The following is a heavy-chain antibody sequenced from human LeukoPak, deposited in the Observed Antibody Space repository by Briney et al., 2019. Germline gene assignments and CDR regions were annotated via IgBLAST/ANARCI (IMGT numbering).Heavy chain of an antibody. CDR1: GFTFSSYS. CDR2: ISSSSSYI. CDR3: ARANFWEYYDFWSGYLYSTFDY. D-gene: IGHD3-3*01. Sequence: GGSLRLSCAASGFTFSSYSMNWVRQAPGKGLEWVSSISSSSSYIYYADSVKGRFTISRDNAKNSLYLQMNSLRAEDTAVYYCARANFWEYYDFWSGYLYSTFDYWGQGTLVTVSS. J-gene: IGHJ4*02. V-gene: IGHV3-21*01.